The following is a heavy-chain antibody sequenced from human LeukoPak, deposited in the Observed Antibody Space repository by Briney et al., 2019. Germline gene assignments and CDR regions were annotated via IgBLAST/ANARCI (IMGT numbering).Heavy chain of an antibody. CDR2: IYYSGST. CDR1: GGSISSYY. J-gene: IGHJ4*02. V-gene: IGHV4-59*08. CDR3: ARGEAKQPYTLDY. Sequence: KPSETLSLTCTVSGGSISSYYWSWIRQPPGKGLEWIGYIYYSGSTNYNPSLKSRVTISVDTSKNQFSLKLTSVTAADTAVYFCARGEAKQPYTLDYWGQGTLVTVSS. D-gene: IGHD3-10*01.